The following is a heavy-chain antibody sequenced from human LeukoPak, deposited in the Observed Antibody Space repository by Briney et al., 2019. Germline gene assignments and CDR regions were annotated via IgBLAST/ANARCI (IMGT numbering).Heavy chain of an antibody. Sequence: AASVKVSCKASGYTFISYDINWVRQATGRGLEWMGWMNPNSGNTGYAQKFQGRVTMTRNTSISTAYMELSSLRSEDTAVYYCARDSSGWYHWFDPWGQGTLVTVSS. CDR2: MNPNSGNT. V-gene: IGHV1-8*01. CDR3: ARDSSGWYHWFDP. J-gene: IGHJ5*02. D-gene: IGHD6-19*01. CDR1: GYTFISYD.